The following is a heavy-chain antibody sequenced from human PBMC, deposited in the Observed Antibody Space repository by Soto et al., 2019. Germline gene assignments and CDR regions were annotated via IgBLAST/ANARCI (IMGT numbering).Heavy chain of an antibody. CDR3: AKSLSALFSLGDFKY. V-gene: IGHV3-23*01. D-gene: IGHD2-21*01. J-gene: IGHJ4*02. Sequence: VGSLRLSCAASGFTFSSYALNWVRQAPGKGLEWVAEISGSGTSTYYAPSVKGRFIISSDSSKNTLYLRMYSLRAEDTAMYYCAKSLSALFSLGDFKYWGQGALVTVSS. CDR2: ISGSGTST. CDR1: GFTFSSYA.